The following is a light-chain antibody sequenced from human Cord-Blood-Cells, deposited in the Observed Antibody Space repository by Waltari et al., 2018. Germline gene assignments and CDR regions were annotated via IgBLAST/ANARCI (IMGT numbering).Light chain of an antibody. Sequence: ALTQPASVSGSPGQSVTISCTGTSSDVGGYNYVSWYQQHPGKAPKLMIYDVSKRPSGVSNRFSGSKSGNTASLTISGLQAEDEADYYCSSYTSSSTWVFGGGTKLTVL. J-gene: IGLJ3*02. CDR1: SSDVGGYNY. V-gene: IGLV2-14*01. CDR2: DVS. CDR3: SSYTSSSTWV.